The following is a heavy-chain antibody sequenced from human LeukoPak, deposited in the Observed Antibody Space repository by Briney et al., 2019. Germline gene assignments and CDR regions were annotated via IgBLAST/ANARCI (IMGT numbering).Heavy chain of an antibody. V-gene: IGHV4-59*01. CDR1: GGSISSYY. CDR3: ASFSRYSSGWYGYFDY. J-gene: IGHJ4*02. Sequence: SETLSPTCTVSGGSISSYYWSWIRQPPGKGLEWIGYIYYSGSINYNPSLKSRVTISVDTSKNQFSLKLSSVTAADTAVYYCASFSRYSSGWYGYFDYWGQGTLVTVSS. CDR2: IYYSGSI. D-gene: IGHD6-19*01.